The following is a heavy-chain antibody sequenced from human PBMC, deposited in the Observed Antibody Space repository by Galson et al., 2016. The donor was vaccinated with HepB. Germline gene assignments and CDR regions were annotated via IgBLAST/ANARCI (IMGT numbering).Heavy chain of an antibody. J-gene: IGHJ4*02. V-gene: IGHV2-5*02. CDR3: VHIVHSGSYYYSAY. CDR2: IYWDSDE. Sequence: PALVKSTQTLTLTCIFSGFSLSTTGVGVGWMRQPPGKTLEWLAHIYWDSDERYSPSLKSRLTITKDTSKNRVVLTMTNMDPVDTATYYCVHIVHSGSYYYSAYWGQGTLVTVSS. CDR1: GFSLSTTGVG. D-gene: IGHD1-26*01.